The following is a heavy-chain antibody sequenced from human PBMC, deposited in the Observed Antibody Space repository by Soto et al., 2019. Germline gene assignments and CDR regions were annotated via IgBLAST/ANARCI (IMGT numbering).Heavy chain of an antibody. V-gene: IGHV1-18*04. CDR1: GYTITTDD. D-gene: IGHD2-2*01. J-gene: IGHJ5*02. CDR3: ARVGGYCSSTSCYRWFDP. CDR2: ISAYNGNT. Sequence: ASVKLSCKTSGYTITTDDISCVRKTPGQGLEWMGWISAYNGNTNYAQKLQGRVTMTTDTSTSTAYMELRSLRSDDTAVYYCARVGGYCSSTSCYRWFDPWGEGTLVTVYS.